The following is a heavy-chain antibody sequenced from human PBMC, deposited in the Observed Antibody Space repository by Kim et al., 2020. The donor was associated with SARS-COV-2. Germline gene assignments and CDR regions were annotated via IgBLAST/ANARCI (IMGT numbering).Heavy chain of an antibody. CDR1: GYTFTSYD. D-gene: IGHD3-16*01. Sequence: ASVKVSCKASGYTFTSYDINWVRQATGQGLEWMGWMNPNSGNTGYAQKFQGRVTMTRNTSISTAYMELSSLRSENTAVYYCAREKTYYDYVWGSSTYYVMDVWGHGTTVPVSS. CDR2: MNPNSGNT. CDR3: AREKTYYDYVWGSSTYYVMDV. V-gene: IGHV1-8*01. J-gene: IGHJ6*02.